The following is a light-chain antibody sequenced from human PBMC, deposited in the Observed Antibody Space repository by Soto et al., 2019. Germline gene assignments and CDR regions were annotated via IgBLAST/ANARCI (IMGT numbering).Light chain of an antibody. J-gene: IGKJ3*01. Sequence: DIQMTQSPSTLSASVGDRVTITCRASQSISSWLAWYQQKPGEAPKLLIYKASSLESGVPSRLSGRGSGTDFTLTITSLQPDAFATSYCQQYNSYPFTFGPGTKVDIK. V-gene: IGKV1-5*03. CDR3: QQYNSYPFT. CDR2: KAS. CDR1: QSISSW.